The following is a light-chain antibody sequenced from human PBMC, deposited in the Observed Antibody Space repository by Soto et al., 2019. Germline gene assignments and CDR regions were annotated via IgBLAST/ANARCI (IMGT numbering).Light chain of an antibody. J-gene: IGKJ4*01. CDR1: QSVGNN. V-gene: IGKV3-15*01. CDR2: ATS. Sequence: EIVLTQSPATLSVSPGDRATLSCRASQSVGNNFAWYQQKPGQAPRLLIFATSTRATGVPARFSGSGSGTEFTLTISSLQSEDFAAYYCQQYGDWPLTFGGGAKVEIE. CDR3: QQYGDWPLT.